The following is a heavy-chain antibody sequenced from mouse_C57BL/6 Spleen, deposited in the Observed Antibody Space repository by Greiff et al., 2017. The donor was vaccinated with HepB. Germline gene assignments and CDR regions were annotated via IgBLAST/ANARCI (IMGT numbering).Heavy chain of an antibody. Sequence: QVQLQQPGAELVKPGASVKLSCKASGYTFTSYWMQWVKQRPGQGLEWIGEIDPSDSYTNYNPKFKGKATLTVDTSSSTAYMQLSSLTSEDSAVYYCALIWLRRGGHYFDYWGQGTTLTVSS. CDR2: IDPSDSYT. D-gene: IGHD2-2*01. V-gene: IGHV1-50*01. J-gene: IGHJ2*01. CDR1: GYTFTSYW. CDR3: ALIWLRRGGHYFDY.